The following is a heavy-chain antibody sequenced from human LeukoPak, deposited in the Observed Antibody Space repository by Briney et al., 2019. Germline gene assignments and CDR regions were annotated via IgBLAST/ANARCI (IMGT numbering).Heavy chain of an antibody. Sequence: ASVKVSCKASGGTFSSYAISWVRQAPGQGLEWMGGIIPIFGTANYAQKFQGRVTITADESTSAAYMELSSLRSEDTAVYYCAREGTHIVVVPAAIPPVSDYYYGMDVWGQGTTVTVSS. D-gene: IGHD2-2*01. CDR1: GGTFSSYA. J-gene: IGHJ6*02. CDR2: IIPIFGTA. V-gene: IGHV1-69*13. CDR3: AREGTHIVVVPAAIPPVSDYYYGMDV.